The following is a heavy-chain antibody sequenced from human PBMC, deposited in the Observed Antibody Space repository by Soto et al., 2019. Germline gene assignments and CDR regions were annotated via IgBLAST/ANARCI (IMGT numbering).Heavy chain of an antibody. J-gene: IGHJ5*02. V-gene: IGHV3-30*04. CDR1: EFTFRREP. D-gene: IGHD6-25*01. Sequence: GGSLRVSCGASEFTFRREPMHWVRQASGKGLEWVSTISYGGTDKFYADSVMGRFIISRNNSNNTLYLQMNSLRTDYTAVYYCATDWGYSSAFNWFDPWGQGT. CDR2: ISYGGTDK. CDR3: ATDWGYSSAFNWFDP.